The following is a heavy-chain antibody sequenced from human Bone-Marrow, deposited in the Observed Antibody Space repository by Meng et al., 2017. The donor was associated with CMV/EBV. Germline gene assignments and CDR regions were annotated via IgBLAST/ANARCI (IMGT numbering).Heavy chain of an antibody. CDR1: GYTFTGYY. Sequence: SVKVSCKASGYTFTGYYMHWVRQAPGQGLEWMGGIIPILGIANYAQKFQGRVTITADKSTSTAYMELSSLRSEDTAVYYCARAIAARSNYYYYYGMDVWGQGTTVTVSS. V-gene: IGHV1-69*10. CDR2: IIPILGIA. D-gene: IGHD6-6*01. CDR3: ARAIAARSNYYYYYGMDV. J-gene: IGHJ6*02.